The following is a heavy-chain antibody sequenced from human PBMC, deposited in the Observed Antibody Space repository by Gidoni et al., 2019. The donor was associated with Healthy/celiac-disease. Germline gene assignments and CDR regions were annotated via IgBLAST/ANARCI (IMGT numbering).Heavy chain of an antibody. CDR1: GFTFSSSA. Sequence: EVQLVESGGGLVQPGGSLRLSCAASGFTFSSSAMSWVRQAPGKGLEWVSAISGSGGRTYYAAPVKGRFTISRDNSKNTLYLQMNSLRAEDTAVYYCAKSRPGDYYDSSGYQRIGPWGQGTLVTVSS. CDR2: ISGSGGRT. J-gene: IGHJ5*02. V-gene: IGHV3-23*04. CDR3: AKSRPGDYYDSSGYQRIGP. D-gene: IGHD3-22*01.